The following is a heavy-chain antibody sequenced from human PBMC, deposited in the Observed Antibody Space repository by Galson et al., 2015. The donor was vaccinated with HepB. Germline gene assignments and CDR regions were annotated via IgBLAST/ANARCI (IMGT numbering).Heavy chain of an antibody. V-gene: IGHV1-18*01. D-gene: IGHD2-15*01. CDR1: GYTFSSYS. CDR2: ISPYSHHT. CDR3: ARGALIVVVDATPNNWFDP. Sequence: SVKVSCKASGYTFSSYSITWVRQAPGQGLEWMGWISPYSHHTNYAQELQGRVTMTTDTSTSTAYMELRSLRSDDTAVYYCARGALIVVVDATPNNWFDPWGQGTLVTVSS. J-gene: IGHJ5*02.